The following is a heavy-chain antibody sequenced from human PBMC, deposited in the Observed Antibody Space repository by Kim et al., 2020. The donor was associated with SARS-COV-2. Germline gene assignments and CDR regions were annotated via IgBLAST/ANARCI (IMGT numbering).Heavy chain of an antibody. J-gene: IGHJ4*01. CDR3: VKSIDSGGYNYERCGDY. CDR1: GFTFSNYA. V-gene: IGHV3-23*01. CDR2: ISGNGRDA. D-gene: IGHD3-22*01. Sequence: GGSLRLSCAASGFTFSNYAMSWVRQPLGKGLQWVSAISGNGRDAYYAASVKGRFTISRDSSHNTLFLQMNSLRAEDTAVYFCVKSIDSGGYNYERCGDY.